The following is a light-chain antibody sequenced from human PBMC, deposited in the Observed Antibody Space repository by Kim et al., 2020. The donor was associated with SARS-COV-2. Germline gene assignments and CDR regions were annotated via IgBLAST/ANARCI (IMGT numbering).Light chain of an antibody. J-gene: IGKJ4*01. CDR2: AAS. V-gene: IGKV1-12*01. Sequence: DIQMTQSPSSVSASVGDRVTITCRASQDVSSWLAWYQHKPGKAPKLLIYAASSLQSGVPSRFSASGSGTDFTLTISSLLPEDFATYYCLQTNSFPLTFGGGTKVDIK. CDR3: LQTNSFPLT. CDR1: QDVSSW.